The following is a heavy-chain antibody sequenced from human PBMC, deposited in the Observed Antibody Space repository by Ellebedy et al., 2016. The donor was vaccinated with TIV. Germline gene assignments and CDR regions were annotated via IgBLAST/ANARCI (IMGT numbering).Heavy chain of an antibody. CDR1: GYTFTSYG. CDR3: ARDHGDYDY. CDR2: ISAYNGNT. Sequence: AASVKVSCKASGYTFTSYGISWVRQAPGQGLEWMGWISAYNGNTNYAQKLQGRVTITRDTSASTAYMELSSLRSEDTAVYYCARDHGDYDYWGQGTLVTVSS. V-gene: IGHV1-18*01. D-gene: IGHD4-17*01. J-gene: IGHJ4*02.